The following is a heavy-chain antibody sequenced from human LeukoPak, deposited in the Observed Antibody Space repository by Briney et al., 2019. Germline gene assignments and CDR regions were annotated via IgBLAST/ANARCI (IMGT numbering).Heavy chain of an antibody. CDR1: GGTFSSYA. D-gene: IGHD3-9*01. Sequence: SVKVSCKASGGTFSSYAISWVRQAPGQGLEWMGGIIPIFGTASYAQKFQGRVTITADESTSTAYMELSSLRSEDTAVYYCARDGAYDILTGYYDYWGQGTLVTVSS. V-gene: IGHV1-69*01. CDR3: ARDGAYDILTGYYDY. CDR2: IIPIFGTA. J-gene: IGHJ4*02.